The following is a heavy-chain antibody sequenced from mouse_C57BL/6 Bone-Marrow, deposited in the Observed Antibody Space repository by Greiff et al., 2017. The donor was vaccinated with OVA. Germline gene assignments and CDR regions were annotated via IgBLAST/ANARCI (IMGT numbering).Heavy chain of an antibody. J-gene: IGHJ2*01. CDR1: GYTFTSYW. CDR2: IDPSDSYT. D-gene: IGHD2-1*01. CDR3: ARSGLYGNFYFDY. V-gene: IGHV1-69*01. Sequence: VQLQQPGAELVMPGASVKLSCKASGYTFTSYWMHWVKQRPGRGLEWIGEIDPSDSYTNYNQKFKGKSTLTVDKSSSTAYMQLSSLTSEDSAVYYCARSGLYGNFYFDYWGQGTTLTVSS.